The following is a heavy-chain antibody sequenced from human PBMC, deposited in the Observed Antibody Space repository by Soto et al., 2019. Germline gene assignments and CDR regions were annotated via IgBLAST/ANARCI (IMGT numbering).Heavy chain of an antibody. CDR1: GFTFSSYG. D-gene: IGHD3-22*01. V-gene: IGHV3-33*01. CDR2: IWYDGSNK. CDR3: ARDAAPMIVVVTGDAFDI. J-gene: IGHJ3*02. Sequence: QVQLVESGGGVVQPGRSLRLSCAASGFTFSSYGMHWVRQAPGKGLEWVAVIWYDGSNKYYADSVKGRFTISRDNSKNTLYLQMNSLRAEATAVYYCARDAAPMIVVVTGDAFDIWGQGTMVTVSS.